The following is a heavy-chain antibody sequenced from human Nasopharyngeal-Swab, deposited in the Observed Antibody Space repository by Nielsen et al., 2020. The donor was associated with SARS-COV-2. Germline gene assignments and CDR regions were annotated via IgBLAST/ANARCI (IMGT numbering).Heavy chain of an antibody. V-gene: IGHV3-9*01. D-gene: IGHD1-14*01. CDR2: ISWNSGSI. CDR3: AKITAGMTPDY. J-gene: IGHJ4*02. Sequence: GGSLRLSCAASGFTFDDYAMHWVRQAPGKGLEWVSGISWNSGSIGYADSVKGRFTISRDSAKNSLYLQMNSLRAEDTALYYCAKITAGMTPDYWGQGTLVTVSS. CDR1: GFTFDDYA.